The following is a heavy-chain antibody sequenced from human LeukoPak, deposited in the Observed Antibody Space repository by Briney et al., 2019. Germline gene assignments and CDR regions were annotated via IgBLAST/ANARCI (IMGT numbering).Heavy chain of an antibody. V-gene: IGHV1-8*01. J-gene: IGHJ6*02. Sequence: ASVKVSCKASGYTFTSYDINWVRQATGQGLEWMGWMNPNSGNTGYAQKFQGRVTMTRNTSISTAYMELSSLRSEDTAVYYCARGQRLDYDFWSGYYLVAKAALGLDVWGQGTTVTVSS. CDR2: MNPNSGNT. D-gene: IGHD3-3*01. CDR1: GYTFTSYD. CDR3: ARGQRLDYDFWSGYYLVAKAALGLDV.